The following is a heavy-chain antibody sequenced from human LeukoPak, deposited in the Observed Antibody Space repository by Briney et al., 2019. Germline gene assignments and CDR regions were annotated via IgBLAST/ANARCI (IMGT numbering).Heavy chain of an antibody. D-gene: IGHD5-18*01. CDR3: AKSKDTAMVSLDY. CDR2: ISGSGGST. CDR1: GFTFSSYA. Sequence: GGSLRLSCAASGFTFSSYAMSWVRQAPGKGLEWVSAISGSGGSTYYADSVKGRFTISRDNSQNTLYLQMNGLRAEDTAVYYCAKSKDTAMVSLDYWGQGTLVTVSS. V-gene: IGHV3-23*01. J-gene: IGHJ4*02.